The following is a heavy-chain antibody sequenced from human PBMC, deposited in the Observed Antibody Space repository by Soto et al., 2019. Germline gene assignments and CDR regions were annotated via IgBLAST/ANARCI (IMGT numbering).Heavy chain of an antibody. CDR2: MDEHGSQK. CDR3: VRDRGFSTYDL. Sequence: EVQLVESGGGLVQPGGSLRLSCGASGFIFSDYWMAWVRQSPGKGLEWVANMDEHGSQKDYVDSVKGRFTISRDNAKNSLFLQMNSLRAEDTAVYSCVRDRGFSTYDLWGQGTMVTVSS. J-gene: IGHJ3*01. CDR1: GFIFSDYW. D-gene: IGHD2-2*01. V-gene: IGHV3-7*01.